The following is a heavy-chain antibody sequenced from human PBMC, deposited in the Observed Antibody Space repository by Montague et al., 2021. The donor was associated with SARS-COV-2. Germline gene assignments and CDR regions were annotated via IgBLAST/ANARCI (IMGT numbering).Heavy chain of an antibody. D-gene: IGHD3-10*01. Sequence: SETLSLTCTVAGDSVSRSYWSWIRQSPGKGLEWIGNIYYYGSVNYNPSXKSRLSISLDTSKNQLSLTLTSVTAADTATYYCARQITMVREPFDSWGQGTLVLVSS. CDR2: IYYYGSV. CDR3: ARQITMVREPFDS. J-gene: IGHJ4*02. CDR1: GDSVSRSY. V-gene: IGHV4-59*08.